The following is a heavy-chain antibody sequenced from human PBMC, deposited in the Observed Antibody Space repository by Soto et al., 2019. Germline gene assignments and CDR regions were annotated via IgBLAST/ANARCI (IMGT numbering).Heavy chain of an antibody. CDR1: GFTFSSYG. D-gene: IGHD3-9*01. CDR3: AKCPPNYGILTGYYMAGLRY. V-gene: IGHV3-30*18. J-gene: IGHJ4*02. CDR2: ISYDGSNK. Sequence: PGGSLRLSCAASGFTFSSYGMHWVRQAPGKGLEWVAVISYDGSNKYYADSVKGRFTISRDNSKNTLYLQMNSLIAEGTAVYYWAKCPPNYGILTGYYMAGLRYWGQGTLVTGSS.